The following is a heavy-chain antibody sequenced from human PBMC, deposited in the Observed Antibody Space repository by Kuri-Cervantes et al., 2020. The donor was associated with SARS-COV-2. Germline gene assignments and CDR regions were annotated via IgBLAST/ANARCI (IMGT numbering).Heavy chain of an antibody. J-gene: IGHJ3*02. V-gene: IGHV4-4*07. CDR3: ARDSSIWINDI. Sequence: SQTLSLTCAVYGGSFSSYYWSWIRQPAGKGLEWIGRIYTSGSTNYNPSLKSRVTMSVDTSKNQFSLKLSSVTAADTAVYYCARDSSIWINDIWGQGTMVTVSS. D-gene: IGHD6-6*01. CDR2: IYTSGST. CDR1: GGSFSSYY.